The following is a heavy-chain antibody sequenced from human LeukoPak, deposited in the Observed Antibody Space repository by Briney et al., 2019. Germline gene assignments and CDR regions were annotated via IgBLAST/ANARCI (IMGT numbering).Heavy chain of an antibody. CDR3: AKVGLTVTTILDYFDY. CDR1: GFTFSSYA. J-gene: IGHJ4*02. D-gene: IGHD4-11*01. V-gene: IGHV3-30*18. Sequence: GGSLRLSCAGSGFTFSSYAMHWVRQAPGKGLEWVAVISYDGSNKYYADSVKGRFTISRDNSKNTLYLQMNSLRAEDTAVYYCAKVGLTVTTILDYFDYWGQGTLVTVSS. CDR2: ISYDGSNK.